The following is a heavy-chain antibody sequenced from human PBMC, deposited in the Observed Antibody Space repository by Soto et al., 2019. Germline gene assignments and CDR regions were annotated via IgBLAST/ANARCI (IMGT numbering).Heavy chain of an antibody. J-gene: IGHJ6*02. V-gene: IGHV1-18*01. D-gene: IGHD3-22*01. CDR2: ISAYDGNT. CDR3: AREYYYDSSGNRYYYGMDV. CDR1: GYTFTSYG. Sequence: ASVKVSCKASGYTFTSYGINWVRQAPGQGLEWMGWISAYDGNTTYAQILQGRVIMTRDTSTSTAYMELSSLRSEDTAVYYCAREYYYDSSGNRYYYGMDVWGQGTTVTVSS.